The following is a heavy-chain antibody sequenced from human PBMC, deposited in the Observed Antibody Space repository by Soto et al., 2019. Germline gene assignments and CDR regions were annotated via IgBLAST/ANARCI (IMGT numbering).Heavy chain of an antibody. J-gene: IGHJ6*02. V-gene: IGHV4-31*03. Sequence: SETLSLTCTVSGGSISRGGYYWSWIRQHPGKGLEWIGDIYYRGSTYCNPSLKNRATISVDTSKNQFSLKLSSVTAAAAAVYFCARGWRLSGLVPVYYGMDVWGQGATVTVS. CDR3: ARGWRLSGLVPVYYGMDV. D-gene: IGHD2-2*01. CDR1: GGSISRGGYY. CDR2: IYYRGST.